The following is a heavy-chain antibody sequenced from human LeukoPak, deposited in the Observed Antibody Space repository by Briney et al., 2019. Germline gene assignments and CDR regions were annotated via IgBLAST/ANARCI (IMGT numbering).Heavy chain of an antibody. Sequence: SEALSLTCAVSGYSISSGYLWAWIRQPPGKGLEWIGNIYHSGTHYNPSLESRVTISMDTSKNQFSLRLRSVTAADTAVYYCARDDYNNYGHHWGQGKLVTVSS. CDR1: GYSISSGYL. V-gene: IGHV4-38-2*02. J-gene: IGHJ5*02. CDR3: ARDDYNNYGHH. D-gene: IGHD4-11*01. CDR2: IYHSGT.